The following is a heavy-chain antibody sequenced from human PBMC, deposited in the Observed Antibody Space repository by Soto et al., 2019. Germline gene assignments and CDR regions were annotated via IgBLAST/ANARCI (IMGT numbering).Heavy chain of an antibody. CDR1: GFTFSSYA. Sequence: PGVSLRLSCAASGFTFSSYAMSWVRQAPGKGLEWVSAISGSGGSTYYADSVKGRFTISRDNSKNTLYLQMNSLRAEDTAVYYCARDSFGEQYYYGMDVWGQWTTVTVSS. CDR2: ISGSGGST. CDR3: ARDSFGEQYYYGMDV. D-gene: IGHD3-10*01. J-gene: IGHJ6*02. V-gene: IGHV3-23*01.